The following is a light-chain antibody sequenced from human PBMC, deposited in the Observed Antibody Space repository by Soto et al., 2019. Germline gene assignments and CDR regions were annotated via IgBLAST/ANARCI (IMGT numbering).Light chain of an antibody. V-gene: IGKV3D-11*03. Sequence: TQSRDTLSVSHGGGVTLPPRASQGIGDTLAWYQHKPGQTPRXIIYDTSARATGVPARFSGSGSGTDCTLTISSLEPEDAAVYHCHQRQSWPRTFGQGTKVDI. CDR3: HQRQSWPRT. J-gene: IGKJ1*01. CDR2: DTS. CDR1: QGIGDT.